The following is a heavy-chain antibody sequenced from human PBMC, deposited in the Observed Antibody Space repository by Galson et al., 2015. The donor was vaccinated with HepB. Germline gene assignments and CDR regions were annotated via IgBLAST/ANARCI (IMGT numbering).Heavy chain of an antibody. CDR1: GYTFSSYS. V-gene: IGHV1-18*01. Sequence: SVKVSCKASGYTFSSYSITWVRQAPGQGLEWMGWISAYNRNTNYAHQLQGRVTMTTDTSTTTAYMELRSLRSDDTAVYYCARGALVGVVYGTQNNWFDPWGQGTLVTVSS. D-gene: IGHD2-15*01. J-gene: IGHJ5*02. CDR2: ISAYNRNT. CDR3: ARGALVGVVYGTQNNWFDP.